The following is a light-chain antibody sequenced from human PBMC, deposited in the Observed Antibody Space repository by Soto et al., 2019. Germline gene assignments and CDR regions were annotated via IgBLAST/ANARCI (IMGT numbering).Light chain of an antibody. CDR1: SSDVGYYNL. Sequence: QSALTQPASVSGSPGQSITISCTGTSSDVGYYNLVSWYQQQPGTAPKLIISEVSERPSGVSARFSGSKSGNTASLTISGLQAEDEADYYCCSYAGVRTVIFGGGTKVTVL. CDR2: EVS. V-gene: IGLV2-23*02. J-gene: IGLJ2*01. CDR3: CSYAGVRTVI.